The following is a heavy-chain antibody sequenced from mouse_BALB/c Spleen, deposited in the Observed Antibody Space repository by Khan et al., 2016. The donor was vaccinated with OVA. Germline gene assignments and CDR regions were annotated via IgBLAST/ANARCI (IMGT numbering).Heavy chain of an antibody. V-gene: IGHV1-80*01. CDR1: GYAFSNYL. Sequence: QVQLQQPGAELVRPGSSVKISCKASGYAFSNYLMNWVKQGPGQGLEWIGQIYPGDGNTTYNGKLKDKATLTAEKSSSTAYIRPSSLTSEDSAVYFCARSGYDYFAYWGQGTLVTVSA. CDR3: ARSGYDYFAY. D-gene: IGHD2-14*01. J-gene: IGHJ3*01. CDR2: IYPGDGNT.